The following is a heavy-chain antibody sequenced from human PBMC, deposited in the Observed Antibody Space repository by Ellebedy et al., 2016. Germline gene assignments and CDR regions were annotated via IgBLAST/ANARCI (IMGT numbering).Heavy chain of an antibody. V-gene: IGHV4-34*01. CDR1: GGSFSGYY. CDR2: INHSGST. Sequence: SETLSLXCAVYGGSFSGYYWSWIRQPPGKGLEWIGEINHSGSTNYNPSLKSRVTISVDTSKNQFSLKLSSVTAADTAVYYCAGVDAGTSAEAFDIWGQGKMVTVSS. CDR3: AGVDAGTSAEAFDI. D-gene: IGHD6-13*01. J-gene: IGHJ3*02.